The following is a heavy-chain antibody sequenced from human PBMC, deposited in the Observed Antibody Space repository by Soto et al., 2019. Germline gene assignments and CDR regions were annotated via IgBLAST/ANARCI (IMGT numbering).Heavy chain of an antibody. V-gene: IGHV4-34*01. Sequence: QVQLQQWGAGPLRPLETLSLTCGVSGGSFSGYYWAWIRQSPGKGLEWIGEINDRGSINYNPSLKSRVSISVATSKNHYSLNLRSLTAADTAVYYCARESHDILTGPPWVWYFDLWGRGNLVTVSS. CDR3: ARESHDILTGPPWVWYFDL. J-gene: IGHJ2*01. CDR2: INDRGSI. D-gene: IGHD3-9*01. CDR1: GGSFSGYY.